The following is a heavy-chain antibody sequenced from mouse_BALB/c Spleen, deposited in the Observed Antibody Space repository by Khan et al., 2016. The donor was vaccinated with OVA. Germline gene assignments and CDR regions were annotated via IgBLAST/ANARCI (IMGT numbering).Heavy chain of an antibody. CDR1: GYTFTSYW. CDR2: INPSTGYT. D-gene: IGHD1-1*01. V-gene: IGHV1-7*01. J-gene: IGHJ3*01. Sequence: QVRLQQSGAELAKPGASVKMSCKASGYTFTSYWMHWVKQRPGQGLEWIGYINPSTGYTEYNQKFKDKATLTADKSSNTAYMQLSSLTSEDSAVYYCVNHGSSSAWFSYWGQVTLVTVS. CDR3: VNHGSSSAWFSY.